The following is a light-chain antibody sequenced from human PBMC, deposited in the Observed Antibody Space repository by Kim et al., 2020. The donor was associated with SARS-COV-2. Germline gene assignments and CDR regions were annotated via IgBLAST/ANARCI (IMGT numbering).Light chain of an antibody. Sequence: QSVLTQPPSVCGAPGQRVSILCTGSSSNTGAGYDVHWYQQLPGTAPKLLIFDNGNRPSGVPDRFSGSKSGSSASLAITGLQAEDEAVYYCQSYDSSLTTWVFGGGTKVTVL. J-gene: IGLJ3*02. CDR3: QSYDSSLTTWV. V-gene: IGLV1-40*01. CDR1: SSNTGAGYD. CDR2: DNG.